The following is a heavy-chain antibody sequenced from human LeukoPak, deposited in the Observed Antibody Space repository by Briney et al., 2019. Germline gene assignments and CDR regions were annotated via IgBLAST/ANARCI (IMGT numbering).Heavy chain of an antibody. J-gene: IGHJ2*01. V-gene: IGHV4-4*07. CDR1: GGPISSNY. CDR2: VYSTGRT. Sequence: SETLSLTCSVSGGPISSNYWGWIRQPAGKGLEWIGRVYSTGRTNDNPSLKTRLTMSVDTSRNQFSLKLSPVTAADTAVYYCARGDRLWYFDLWGRGTLVTVSS. CDR3: ARGDRLWYFDL.